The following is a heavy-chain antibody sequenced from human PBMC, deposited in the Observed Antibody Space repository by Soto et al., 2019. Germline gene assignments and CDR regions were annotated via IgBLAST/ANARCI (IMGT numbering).Heavy chain of an antibody. D-gene: IGHD2-2*01. J-gene: IGHJ5*02. CDR1: GDSITSSSYY. Sequence: QLQLQESGPGLVKPSETLSLTCTVSGDSITSSSYYWAWIRQPPGKGLEFIGSFTYGGNTHQNPSLKSRLTISVDTSKNQFSLKLNSVTAADTALYYCARQGYCISSKCYRWFDPWGQGTLVSVSS. V-gene: IGHV4-39*01. CDR3: ARQGYCISSKCYRWFDP. CDR2: FTYGGNT.